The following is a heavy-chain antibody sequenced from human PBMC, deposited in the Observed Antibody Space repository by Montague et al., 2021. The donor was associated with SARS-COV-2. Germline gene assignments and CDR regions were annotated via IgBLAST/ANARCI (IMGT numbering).Heavy chain of an antibody. CDR1: GGSISSSTYY. V-gene: IGHV4-39*02. Sequence: SETLSLTCNVSGGSISSSTYYWGWIRQPPGKGLEWIGNLYNGGTTYYSPSLKSRVTISVDTSKNHFSLNMASVTAADTAVYYCARTSKLRESSSGNYYYHAMGAWGQGTPVTASS. J-gene: IGHJ6*02. D-gene: IGHD3-16*01. CDR3: ARTSKLRESSSGNYYYHAMGA. CDR2: LYNGGTT.